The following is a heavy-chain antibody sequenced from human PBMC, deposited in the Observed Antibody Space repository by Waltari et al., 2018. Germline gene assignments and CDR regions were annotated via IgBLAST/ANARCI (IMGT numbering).Heavy chain of an antibody. D-gene: IGHD3-3*01. CDR1: GGSFSGYY. V-gene: IGHV4-34*01. J-gene: IGHJ6*03. CDR3: ARGVYYDFWSGFSRPYYYMDV. Sequence: QVQLQQWGAGLLKPSETLSLTCAVYGGSFSGYYWSWIRPPPGKGLGWIGEINHSGSTNYNPSLKSRVTISVDTSKNQFSLKLSSVTAADTAVYYCARGVYYDFWSGFSRPYYYMDVWGKGTTVTVSS. CDR2: INHSGST.